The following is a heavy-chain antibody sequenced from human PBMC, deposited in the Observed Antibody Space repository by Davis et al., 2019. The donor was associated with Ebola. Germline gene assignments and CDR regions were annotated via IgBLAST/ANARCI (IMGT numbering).Heavy chain of an antibody. J-gene: IGHJ5*02. Sequence: MPSETLSLTCSVSGGSVGSDYWSWIRQSPGKGLEWIAFISNGGRTIYNPSLRGRVTISIDTSKNQFSLEVRSVTAADTAFYYCARQGWSGYSLRHWLDPWGRGTLVTVSS. V-gene: IGHV4-59*02. D-gene: IGHD3-3*01. CDR3: ARQGWSGYSLRHWLDP. CDR1: GGSVGSDY. CDR2: ISNGGRT.